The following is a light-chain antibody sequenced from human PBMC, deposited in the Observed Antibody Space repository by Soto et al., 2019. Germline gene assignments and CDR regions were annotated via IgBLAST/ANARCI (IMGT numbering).Light chain of an antibody. V-gene: IGLV2-8*01. Sequence: QSVLAQPPSSSVSPGQSVAISCTGTSSDVGGYNYVSWYQQHPCKSPKLMIYXVNKRPSGVPDRFSGSKSGNTASLTVSGLQAEDEADYYCSSYAGSSNVFGTGTKVTVL. J-gene: IGLJ1*01. CDR1: SSDVGGYNY. CDR2: XVN. CDR3: SSYAGSSNV.